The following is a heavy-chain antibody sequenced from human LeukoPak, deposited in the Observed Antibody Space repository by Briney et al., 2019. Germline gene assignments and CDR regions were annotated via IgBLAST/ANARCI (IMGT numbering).Heavy chain of an antibody. CDR1: GGSIRSTTHY. CDR2: IYHSGTT. CDR3: ASTERCSTTCPLDY. Sequence: SETLSLTCTVSGGSIRSTTHYWSWIRQPPGKGLEWIGYIYHSGTTNYNPSLRSRVTISVDTSKNHKQVSMKLSSVTAADTAVYYCASTERCSTTCPLDYWGQGTLVSVSS. J-gene: IGHJ4*02. V-gene: IGHV4-61*05. D-gene: IGHD2-2*01.